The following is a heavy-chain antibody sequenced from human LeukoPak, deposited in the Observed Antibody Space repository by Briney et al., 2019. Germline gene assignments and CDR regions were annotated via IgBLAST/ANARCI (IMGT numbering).Heavy chain of an antibody. CDR3: ARVMKLDRMDV. CDR2: TYHSGTT. CDR1: GGSIRSSAHY. D-gene: IGHD3-16*01. V-gene: IGHV4-39*01. J-gene: IGHJ6*04. Sequence: SETLSLTCSISGGSIRSSAHYWGWIRQTPGKGLEWLGSTYHSGTTYDNPSLKSRVTISVDTSKNQFSLKLSSVTAADTAVYYCARVMKLDRMDVWGKGTTVTVSS.